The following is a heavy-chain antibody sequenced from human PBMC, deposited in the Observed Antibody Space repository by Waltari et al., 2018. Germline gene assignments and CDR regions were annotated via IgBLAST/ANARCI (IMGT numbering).Heavy chain of an antibody. CDR2: IIPIFGTA. V-gene: IGHV1-69*05. Sequence: QVQLVQSGAEVKKPGSSVKVSCKASGGTFSSYAISWVRQAPGQGLEWMGGIIPIFGTANYAQKFQGRVTITTDESTSTAYMELSSLRSEDTAVYYCARAIAYGYSSSWYVAFDIWGQGTMVTVSS. J-gene: IGHJ3*02. CDR3: ARAIAYGYSSSWYVAFDI. D-gene: IGHD6-13*01. CDR1: GGTFSSYA.